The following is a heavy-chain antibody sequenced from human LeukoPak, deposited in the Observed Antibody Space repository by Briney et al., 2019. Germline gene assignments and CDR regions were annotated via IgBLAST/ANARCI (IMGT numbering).Heavy chain of an antibody. J-gene: IGHJ4*02. CDR1: EGTFNSYA. V-gene: IGHV1-69*06. CDR2: IIPIFGTA. D-gene: IGHD4/OR15-4a*01. Sequence: SVKVSCKPSEGTFNSYAISWVRQAPGQGLEWMGRIIPIFGTANYAQKFLGRVTITADKSTSTVYMELSSLRSEDTAVYYCARSRPSGLNDYWVYWGQGTLVTVSS. CDR3: ARSRPSGLNDYWVY.